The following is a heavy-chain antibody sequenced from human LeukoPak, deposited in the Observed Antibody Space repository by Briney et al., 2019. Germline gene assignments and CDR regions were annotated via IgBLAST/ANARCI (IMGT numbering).Heavy chain of an antibody. D-gene: IGHD6-19*01. V-gene: IGHV4-39*01. CDR1: GGSISSSSYY. CDR2: IYYSGST. CDR3: ARVGAVAGRPYYFDY. Sequence: PSETLSLTCTVSGGSISSSSYYWGWIRQPPGKGLGGIGSIYYSGSTYYNPSLKSRVTISVDTPKNQFSLKLSSVTAADTAVYYCARVGAVAGRPYYFDYWGQGTLVTVSS. J-gene: IGHJ4*02.